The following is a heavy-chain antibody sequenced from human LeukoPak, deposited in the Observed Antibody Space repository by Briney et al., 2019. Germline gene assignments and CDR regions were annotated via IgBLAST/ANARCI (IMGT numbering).Heavy chain of an antibody. CDR3: ARDLVRFMVRVDAFDI. J-gene: IGHJ3*02. CDR1: GYTFTSYY. D-gene: IGHD3-10*01. Sequence: ASVKVSCKASGYTFTSYYMHWVRQAPGQGLEWMGIINPSGGSTNYAQKFQGRVTITADKSTSTAYMELSSLRSEDTAVYYCARDLVRFMVRVDAFDIWGQGTMVTVSS. V-gene: IGHV1-46*01. CDR2: INPSGGST.